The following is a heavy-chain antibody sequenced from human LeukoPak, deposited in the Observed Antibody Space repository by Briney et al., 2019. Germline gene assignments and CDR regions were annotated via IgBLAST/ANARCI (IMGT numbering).Heavy chain of an antibody. Sequence: ASVKVSCKASGGTFSSYAISWVRQAPGQGLEWMGGIIPIFGTANYAQKFQGRVTITADESTSTAYMELSSLRYEDTAVYYCARGPYCGGDCYSWYFDLWGRGTLVTVSS. D-gene: IGHD2-21*02. J-gene: IGHJ2*01. V-gene: IGHV1-69*01. CDR3: ARGPYCGGDCYSWYFDL. CDR2: IIPIFGTA. CDR1: GGTFSSYA.